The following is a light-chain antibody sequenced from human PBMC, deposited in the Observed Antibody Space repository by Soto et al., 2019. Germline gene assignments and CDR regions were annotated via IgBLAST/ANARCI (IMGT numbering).Light chain of an antibody. J-gene: IGKJ1*01. V-gene: IGKV1-5*01. CDR3: QHYNSYPWT. Sequence: DIQMPQSPSTLSASVGDRVTITCRASQSISGWLAWYQQKPGKAPKVLIYDASSLESGVPSRFSGSGSGTEFTLTISSLQPEDFATYYCQHYNSYPWTFGQGTKVDIK. CDR2: DAS. CDR1: QSISGW.